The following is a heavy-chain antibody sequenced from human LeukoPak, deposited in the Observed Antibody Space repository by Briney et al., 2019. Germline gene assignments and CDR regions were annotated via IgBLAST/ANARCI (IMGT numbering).Heavy chain of an antibody. J-gene: IGHJ5*02. CDR3: ARSTTVTTLTNWFDP. Sequence: PSETLSLTCTVSGGSISSSSYYWGWIRQPPGKGLEWIGSIYYSGSTYYNPSLKSRVTISVDTSKNQFSLKLSSVTAADTAVYYCARSTTVTTLTNWFDPWGQGTLVTVSS. CDR2: IYYSGST. V-gene: IGHV4-39*07. D-gene: IGHD4-17*01. CDR1: GGSISSSSYY.